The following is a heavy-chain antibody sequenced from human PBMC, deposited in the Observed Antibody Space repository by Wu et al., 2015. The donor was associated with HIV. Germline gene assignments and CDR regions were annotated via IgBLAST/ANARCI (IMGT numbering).Heavy chain of an antibody. Sequence: QVRLLQSGAEVKTPGSSVKVPCLTSGYTFNRYPINWLRQVPGQGLEWMGVIIPLIGTTHYSQKFQGRLTISTGASATTAYLELRNLTSDDTALYFCAREGYDDKSXQFLVDYFYAMDVW. CDR3: AREGYDDKSXQFLVDYFYAMDV. CDR2: IIPLIGTT. CDR1: GYTFNRYP. D-gene: IGHD5-12*01. J-gene: IGHJ3*01. V-gene: IGHV1-69*05.